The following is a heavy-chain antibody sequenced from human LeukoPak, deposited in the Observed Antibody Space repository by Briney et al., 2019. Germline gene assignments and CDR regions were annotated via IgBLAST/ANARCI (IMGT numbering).Heavy chain of an antibody. D-gene: IGHD3-10*01. CDR1: EFVFSDYY. J-gene: IGHJ4*02. CDR3: AREMGGDYGSGTFFDL. V-gene: IGHV3-11*01. CDR2: IRSGGDTK. Sequence: KTGGSLRLSCAASEFVFSDYYMSWVRQAPGKGLEWVSYIRSGGDTKYYADSVKGRFTISRDNAKNSLYLQMNNLRAEDTAVYYCAREMGGDYGSGTFFDLWGQGNMVTVSS.